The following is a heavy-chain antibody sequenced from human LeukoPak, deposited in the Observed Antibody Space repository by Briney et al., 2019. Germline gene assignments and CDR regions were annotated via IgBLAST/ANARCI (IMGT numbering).Heavy chain of an antibody. CDR3: ARAMHGRVALGY. V-gene: IGHV1-69*04. Sequence: SVKVSCKASGGTFSSYAISWVRQALGQGLEWMGRIIPILGIANYAQKFQGRVTITADKSTSTAYMELSSLRSEDTAVYYCARAMHGRVALGYWGQGTLVTVSS. CDR1: GGTFSSYA. D-gene: IGHD3-3*02. CDR2: IIPILGIA. J-gene: IGHJ4*02.